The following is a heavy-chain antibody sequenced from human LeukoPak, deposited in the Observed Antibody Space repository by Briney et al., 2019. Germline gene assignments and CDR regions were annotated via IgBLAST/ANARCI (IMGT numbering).Heavy chain of an antibody. J-gene: IGHJ5*02. CDR1: GGSFNGYY. Sequence: KPSETLSLTCAVYGGSFNGYYWSWIRQPPGKGLEWIGEINQSGSTNYNPSLKSRVTLSLDTSKNQFSLKLSSVAAADTAVYYCARGLLEYSGSPYYSWFDPWGQGTLVTVSS. CDR2: INQSGST. D-gene: IGHD6-13*01. CDR3: ARGLLEYSGSPYYSWFDP. V-gene: IGHV4-34*01.